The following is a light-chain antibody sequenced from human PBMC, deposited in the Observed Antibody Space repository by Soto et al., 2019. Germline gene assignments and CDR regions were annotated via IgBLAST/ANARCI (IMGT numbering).Light chain of an antibody. V-gene: IGKV1-33*01. CDR2: DPS. CDR3: QQYDNPYLSVT. J-gene: IGKJ4*01. Sequence: DIQMTQSPSSLSASVGDRVTITCQASQDISNYLNRYQQKPGKAPKLLIYDPSNLETGVPSRFSGSGSGTDFTFTISSLQPEDIATYYCQQYDNPYLSVTCGGGTKVEIK. CDR1: QDISNY.